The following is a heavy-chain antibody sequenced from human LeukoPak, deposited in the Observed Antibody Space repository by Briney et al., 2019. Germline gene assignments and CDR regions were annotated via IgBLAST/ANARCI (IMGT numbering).Heavy chain of an antibody. CDR2: INSDGSST. D-gene: IGHD3-3*01. CDR1: GFTFSSYW. J-gene: IGHJ4*02. CDR3: ARPHYDFWSGYPGGHYFDY. V-gene: IGHV3-74*01. Sequence: GGSLRLSCAASGFTFSSYWMHWVRQAPGKGLVWVSRINSDGSSTSYADSVKGRFTISRDNAKNTLYLQMNSLRAEDTAVYYCARPHYDFWSGYPGGHYFDYWGQGTLVTVSS.